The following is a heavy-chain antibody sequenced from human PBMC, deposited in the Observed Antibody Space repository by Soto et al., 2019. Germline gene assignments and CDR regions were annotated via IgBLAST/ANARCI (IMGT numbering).Heavy chain of an antibody. CDR1: GGSISSYY. CDR3: ARVGATIRVPYYFDY. CDR2: IYYSGST. J-gene: IGHJ4*02. Sequence: SETLSLTCTVSGGSISSYYWSWIRQPPGKGLEWIGYIYYSGSTNYNPSLKSRVTISVDTSKNQFSLKLSSVTAADTAVYYCARVGATIRVPYYFDYWGQGTLVTVSS. V-gene: IGHV4-59*12. D-gene: IGHD5-12*01.